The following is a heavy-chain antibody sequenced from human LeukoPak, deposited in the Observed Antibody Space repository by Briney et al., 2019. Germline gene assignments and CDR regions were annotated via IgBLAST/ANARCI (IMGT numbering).Heavy chain of an antibody. J-gene: IGHJ4*02. D-gene: IGHD5-18*01. CDR2: ISAYNGNT. Sequence: VASVTVSCKASGYTFTSYGISWVRQAPGQGLEWMGWISAYNGNTNYAQKLQGRVTMTTDTSTSTAYMELRSLRSDDTAVYYCARAVDTAMVGNPIDYWGQGTLVTVSS. CDR3: ARAVDTAMVGNPIDY. CDR1: GYTFTSYG. V-gene: IGHV1-18*01.